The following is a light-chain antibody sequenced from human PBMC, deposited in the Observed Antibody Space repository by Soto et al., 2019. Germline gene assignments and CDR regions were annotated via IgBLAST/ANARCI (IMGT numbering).Light chain of an antibody. CDR3: QSDDSSLSGSTV. V-gene: IGLV1-40*01. Sequence: QSVLTQPPSVSGAPGQRVTISCTGGSSSIGAGDDVHWYQQLPGTAPKLLIYGNNNRPSGVPDRFPGSESGTSASLAITGLWAEDEAEYYCQSDDSSLSGSTVFGTGTKLTVL. CDR1: SSSIGAGDD. J-gene: IGLJ1*01. CDR2: GNN.